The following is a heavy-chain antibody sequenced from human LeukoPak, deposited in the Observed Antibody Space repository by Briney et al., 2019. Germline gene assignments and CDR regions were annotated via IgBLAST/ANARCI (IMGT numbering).Heavy chain of an antibody. Sequence: SETLSLTCTVSGGSITTGSYYWSWIRQPAGKGLEFIGRIYASGITNYSPSLKSRVTMSVDTYKNQFALKLSAVTAADSAVYYCASQRDPYHNWFDPWGQGTLVTVSS. D-gene: IGHD5-24*01. CDR2: IYASGIT. J-gene: IGHJ5*02. CDR1: GGSITTGSYY. CDR3: ASQRDPYHNWFDP. V-gene: IGHV4-61*02.